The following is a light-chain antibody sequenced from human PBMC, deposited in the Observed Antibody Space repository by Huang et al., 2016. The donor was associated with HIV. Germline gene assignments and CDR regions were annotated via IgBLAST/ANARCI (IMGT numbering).Light chain of an antibody. CDR1: QSVLYRSNNKNY. CDR3: QQYYSNPLT. V-gene: IGKV4-1*01. CDR2: CAS. Sequence: DIVMTQSPDSLAVSLGERATINCKSSQSVLYRSNNKNYFAWYQQKPGQPPKLLIYCASTRESGVPERFSGSGSGTDFTLTIRSLQAEDVAVYYCQQYYSNPLTFGGGTKVEIK. J-gene: IGKJ4*01.